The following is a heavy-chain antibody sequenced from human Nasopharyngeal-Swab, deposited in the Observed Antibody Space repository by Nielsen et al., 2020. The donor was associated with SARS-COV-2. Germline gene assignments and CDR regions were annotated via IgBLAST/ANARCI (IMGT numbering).Heavy chain of an antibody. CDR3: ARQETVMVSYFFDY. D-gene: IGHD5-18*01. J-gene: IGHJ4*02. Sequence: ETLSLTCTVSGGSIASHIYYWGWIRQPPGTGLEWIGSIFYSGTTYLNPSLKSRVTISVDTSKNQFSLRLRSVTAADAALYYCARQETVMVSYFFDYWGRGTLVTVSS. V-gene: IGHV4-39*01. CDR1: GGSIASHIYY. CDR2: IFYSGTT.